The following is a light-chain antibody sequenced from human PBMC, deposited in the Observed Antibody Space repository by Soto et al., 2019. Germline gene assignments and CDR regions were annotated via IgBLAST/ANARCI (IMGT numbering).Light chain of an antibody. CDR1: QGISSY. CDR3: QQLNSYPLT. Sequence: IQLTQSPSSLSASVGDRVTITCRASQGISSYLAWYQQKPGKAPKLLIYAASTLQSGVPSRFSGSGSGTDFTLTISSLQPEEFATYYSQQLNSYPLTFGGGTKVDIK. CDR2: AAS. J-gene: IGKJ4*01. V-gene: IGKV1-9*01.